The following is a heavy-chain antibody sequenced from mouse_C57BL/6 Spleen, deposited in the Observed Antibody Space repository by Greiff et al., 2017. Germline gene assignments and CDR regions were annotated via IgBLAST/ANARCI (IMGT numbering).Heavy chain of an antibody. CDR1: GYSFTDYN. V-gene: IGHV1-39*01. Sequence: VQLKESGPELVKPGASVKISCKASGYSFTDYNMNWVKQSNGKSLEWIGVINPNYGTTSYNQKFKGKATLTVDQSSSTAYMQLNSLTSEDSAVXYCATHYGSSYFRYFDVWGTGTTVTVSS. CDR2: INPNYGTT. CDR3: ATHYGSSYFRYFDV. D-gene: IGHD1-1*01. J-gene: IGHJ1*03.